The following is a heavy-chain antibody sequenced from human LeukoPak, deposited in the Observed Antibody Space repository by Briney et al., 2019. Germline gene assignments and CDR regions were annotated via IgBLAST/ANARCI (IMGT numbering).Heavy chain of an antibody. CDR1: GFSFGSYA. CDR3: ASQYCSSTSCYLEIDAFDI. J-gene: IGHJ3*02. V-gene: IGHV3-23*01. D-gene: IGHD2-2*01. Sequence: AGGSLRLSCAASGFSFGSYAMSWVRQAPGKGLEWISTISGRGGSTYYADSVKGRFTISRDNSKNTLYLQMNSLRAEDTAVYYCASQYCSSTSCYLEIDAFDIWGQGTMVTVSS. CDR2: ISGRGGST.